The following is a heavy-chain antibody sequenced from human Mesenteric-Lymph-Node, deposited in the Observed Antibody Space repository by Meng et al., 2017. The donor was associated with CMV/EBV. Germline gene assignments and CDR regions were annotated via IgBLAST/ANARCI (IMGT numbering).Heavy chain of an antibody. V-gene: IGHV7-4-1*02. D-gene: IGHD2-2*01. Sequence: KASGYPFTSHVVNWVRQAPGQGLEWMGWINTNTGNPTYAQGFTGRFVFSLDTSVSTAYLQISSLKAEDTAVYYCARAIYGTTSYVDYWGQGTLVTVSS. J-gene: IGHJ4*02. CDR1: GYPFTSHV. CDR3: ARAIYGTTSYVDY. CDR2: INTNTGNP.